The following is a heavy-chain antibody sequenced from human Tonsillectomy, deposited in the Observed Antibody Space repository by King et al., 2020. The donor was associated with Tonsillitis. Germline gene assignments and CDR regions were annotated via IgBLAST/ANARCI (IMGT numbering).Heavy chain of an antibody. CDR2: IYYSGST. D-gene: IGHD2-15*01. J-gene: IGHJ5*02. Sequence: VQLQESGPGLVKPSETLSLTCTVSGGSISSFYWNWIRQPPGKGLERIGYIYYSGSTNYNPTLKSRVTFSVDTSKKPFSLKLSSGTAADTALYYCARVFTQYEDWFDPWGQGTLVTVSS. CDR3: ARVFTQYEDWFDP. V-gene: IGHV4-59*01. CDR1: GGSISSFY.